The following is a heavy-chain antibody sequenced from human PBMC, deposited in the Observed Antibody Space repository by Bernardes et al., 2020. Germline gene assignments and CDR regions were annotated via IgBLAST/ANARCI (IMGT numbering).Heavy chain of an antibody. CDR3: AKTISPQLPPWYGMDA. Sequence: GGSLRLSCAASGFTFSNYAMNWVRQAPGKGLEWVSGFSDGGLSTYYADSVKGRFPISRDSSKNTLYLQMNSLRADDTAVYYCAKTISPQLPPWYGMDAWCQGTTVTDSS. CDR2: FSDGGLST. D-gene: IGHD6-13*01. V-gene: IGHV3-23*01. J-gene: IGHJ6*02. CDR1: GFTFSNYA.